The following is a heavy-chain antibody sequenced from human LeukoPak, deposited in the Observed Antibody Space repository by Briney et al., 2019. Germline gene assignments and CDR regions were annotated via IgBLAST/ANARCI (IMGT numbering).Heavy chain of an antibody. CDR2: ISYDGRDK. CDR1: AFTFSNYP. D-gene: IGHD2-21*02. J-gene: IGHJ4*02. CDR3: ARDRVPSAADYYFDY. Sequence: GGSLRLSCAASAFTFSNYPMHWVRQAPGKGLEWVAVISYDGRDKHHADSVKGRFTISRDNSKNTLYLQLDSLRTEDTAVYFCARDRVPSAADYYFDYWGQGTLVTVFS. V-gene: IGHV3-30*04.